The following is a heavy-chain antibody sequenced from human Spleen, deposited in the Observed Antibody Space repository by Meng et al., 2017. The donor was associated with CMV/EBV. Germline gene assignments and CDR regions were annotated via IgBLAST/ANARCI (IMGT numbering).Heavy chain of an antibody. CDR1: FTLNNAW. Sequence: FTLNNAWMTWVRQAPGKGLECVVRIRGRAEAGATDYYAPVKGRFTISRDDSKSMLYLEMKSLKIEDTAVYFCSTQYYDFSSGFHYFDYWGQGTLVTVSS. V-gene: IGHV3-15*01. CDR2: IRGRAEAGAT. D-gene: IGHD3-3*01. CDR3: STQYYDFSSGFHYFDY. J-gene: IGHJ4*02.